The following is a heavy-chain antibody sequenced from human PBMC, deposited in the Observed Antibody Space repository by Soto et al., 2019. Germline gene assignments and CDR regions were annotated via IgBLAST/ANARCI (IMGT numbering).Heavy chain of an antibody. CDR1: GFTFSNFW. D-gene: IGHD3-9*01. CDR2: INADGSET. V-gene: IGHV3-74*01. Sequence: GGSLRLSCAVSGFTFSNFWMHWVRQAPGKGLVWVSRINADGSETTYADSVKGRFAISRDNAKNTVYLQMNSLRAEDTAVYYCARVGDALTDYYPPLWYWGHGTLVTVSS. J-gene: IGHJ4*01. CDR3: ARVGDALTDYYPPLWY.